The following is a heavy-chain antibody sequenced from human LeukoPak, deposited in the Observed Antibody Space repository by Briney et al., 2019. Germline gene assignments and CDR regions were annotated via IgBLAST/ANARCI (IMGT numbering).Heavy chain of an antibody. J-gene: IGHJ4*02. Sequence: GGSLRLSCAASGFTFSSYAMSWVRQAPGKGLEWVSYIGSSGTTIYYADSVKGRFTISRDNAKNSLSLQMNSLRAEDTAVYYCARVRDYDGYYFDYWGQGTLVTVSS. CDR2: IGSSGTTI. CDR3: ARVRDYDGYYFDY. CDR1: GFTFSSYA. V-gene: IGHV3-48*03. D-gene: IGHD4-23*01.